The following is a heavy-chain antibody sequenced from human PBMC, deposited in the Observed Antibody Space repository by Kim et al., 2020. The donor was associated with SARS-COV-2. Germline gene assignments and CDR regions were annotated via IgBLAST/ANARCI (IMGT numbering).Heavy chain of an antibody. CDR3: ARSEGRARWHQFDD. Sequence: SETLSLTCTVSSDSMSSYYWSWIRQLPGKGLEWIGYIFYSGSTNYNPSLKSRVTISWDTSRNQFSLDLTSVIAADTAVYYCARSEGRARWHQFDDWGQGILVAVSS. CDR2: IFYSGST. CDR1: SDSMSSYY. V-gene: IGHV4-59*01. J-gene: IGHJ5*02.